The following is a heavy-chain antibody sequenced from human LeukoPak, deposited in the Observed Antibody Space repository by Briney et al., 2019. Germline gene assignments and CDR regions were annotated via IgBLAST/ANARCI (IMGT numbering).Heavy chain of an antibody. Sequence: GGSLRLSCAASGFTFSSYAMSWVRPIPGKGLEWVSAISGSDAGTYYADSVKCRFTISRDNSKNTLYLQMNRLRAEDTAVYYCAKGSRGSCSRTYCYPFDYWGQGTLVTVSS. CDR3: AKGSRGSCSRTYCYPFDY. J-gene: IGHJ4*02. D-gene: IGHD2-2*01. CDR1: GFTFSSYA. CDR2: ISGSDAGT. V-gene: IGHV3-23*01.